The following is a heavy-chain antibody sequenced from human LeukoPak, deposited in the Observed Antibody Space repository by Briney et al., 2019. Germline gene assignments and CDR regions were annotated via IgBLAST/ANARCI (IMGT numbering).Heavy chain of an antibody. V-gene: IGHV1-58*01. CDR3: AADSFLKLQYYFYYGLDV. Sequence: SVKVSCKASGFTFVDSAVQWVRQARGQRLEWMGWIVVDSGNTNYTQKFQGRVTITGDMSTSTAYMELSSLTSEDTAVYYCAADSFLKLQYYFYYGLDVWGQGTTVTVSS. J-gene: IGHJ6*02. CDR1: GFTFVDSA. D-gene: IGHD1-1*01. CDR2: IVVDSGNT.